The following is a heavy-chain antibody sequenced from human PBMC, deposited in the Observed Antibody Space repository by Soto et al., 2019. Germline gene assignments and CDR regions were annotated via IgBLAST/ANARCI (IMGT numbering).Heavy chain of an antibody. D-gene: IGHD2-21*01. J-gene: IGHJ6*02. CDR2: ISSSSITI. V-gene: IGHV3-48*02. Sequence: GGSLRLSCAASGFTSSSYSMNWVRQAPGKGLEWVSYISSSSITIYYADSVKGRFTISRDNAKNSLYLQMNSLRDEDTAVYYCARSSSIYYYYGMDVWGQGTTVTVSS. CDR3: ARSSSIYYYYGMDV. CDR1: GFTSSSYS.